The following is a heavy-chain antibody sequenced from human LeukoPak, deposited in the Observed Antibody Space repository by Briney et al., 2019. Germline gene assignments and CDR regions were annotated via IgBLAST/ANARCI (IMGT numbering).Heavy chain of an antibody. J-gene: IGHJ4*02. D-gene: IGHD2-2*01. CDR2: IYTGDYET. CDR3: ARVDLYCSSTSCYSFDY. Sequence: GASLKISCKGVGYSFTSYWIAWVRQMPGKGLEWLGIIYTGDYETRYSPSLQGQVTISGDKSISTVYLQWSSLKASDTAMYYCARVDLYCSSTSCYSFDYWGQGTLVTVSS. CDR1: GYSFTSYW. V-gene: IGHV5-51*01.